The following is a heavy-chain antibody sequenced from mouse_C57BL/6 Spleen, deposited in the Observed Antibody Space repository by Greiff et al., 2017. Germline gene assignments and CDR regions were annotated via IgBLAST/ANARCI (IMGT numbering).Heavy chain of an antibody. V-gene: IGHV1-72*01. D-gene: IGHD1-1*01. J-gene: IGHJ4*01. Sequence: VQLQQPGAELVKPGASVKLSCKASGYTFTSYWMPWVKQRPGRGLEWLGRIYPNSGGTNYNEKFESKATLTVDKSSTTAYMQLSSQTSEDTAVYYYARSDRSSSYCYAMDYWGQGTSVTVSS. CDR1: GYTFTSYW. CDR3: ARSDRSSSYCYAMDY. CDR2: IYPNSGGT.